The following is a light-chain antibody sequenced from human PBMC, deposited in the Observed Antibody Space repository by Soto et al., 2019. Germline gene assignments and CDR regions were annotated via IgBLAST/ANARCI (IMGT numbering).Light chain of an antibody. CDR2: EVN. V-gene: IGLV2-8*01. Sequence: QSALTQPPSASGSPGQSVAISCTGTSSDVGAYNYVSWYQQHPGKAPKLMISEVNKRPSGVPDRFSGSKSGNTASLTVSGLQAEDEADYYCSSVAANPVFGGGTQLTVL. CDR3: SSVAANPV. J-gene: IGLJ3*02. CDR1: SSDVGAYNY.